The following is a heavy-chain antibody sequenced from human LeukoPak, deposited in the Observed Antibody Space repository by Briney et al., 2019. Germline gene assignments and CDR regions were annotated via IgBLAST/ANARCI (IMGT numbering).Heavy chain of an antibody. CDR3: ARDSDFWSGYYYYYYYGMDV. D-gene: IGHD3-3*01. CDR1: GYTFTSYY. V-gene: IGHV1-46*01. Sequence: GASVKVSCKASGYTFTSYYMHWVRQAPGHGLEWMGIINPSGGSTSYAQKFQGRVTMTRDTSTSTVYMELSSQRSEDTAVYYCARDSDFWSGYYYYYYYGMDVWGQGTTVTVSS. CDR2: INPSGGST. J-gene: IGHJ6*02.